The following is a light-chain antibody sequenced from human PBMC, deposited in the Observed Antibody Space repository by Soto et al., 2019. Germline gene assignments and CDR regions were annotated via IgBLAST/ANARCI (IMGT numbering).Light chain of an antibody. CDR1: QSVSSN. V-gene: IGKV3-15*01. J-gene: IGKJ3*01. Sequence: EIVMTQSPATLSVSPGERATLSCRASQSVSSNLAWYQQKPGQAPRLLIYGASTRATGIPARFSGSGSGTEFTLTISSLQSEDFAVYYCQQYNSLLGTFGPGKKVDI. CDR3: QQYNSLLGT. CDR2: GAS.